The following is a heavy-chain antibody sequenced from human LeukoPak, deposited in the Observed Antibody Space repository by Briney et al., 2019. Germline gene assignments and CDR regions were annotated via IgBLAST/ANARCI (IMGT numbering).Heavy chain of an antibody. Sequence: SETLSLTCTVSGGSISSYYWSWIRQPPGKGLEWIGYIYYSGNNNYNPSLKSRVTISVDTSKNQFSLKLSSVTAADTAVYYCASYCSGGSCYRRNWLDPWGQGTLVTVSS. CDR2: IYYSGNN. CDR3: ASYCSGGSCYRRNWLDP. J-gene: IGHJ5*02. V-gene: IGHV4-59*08. D-gene: IGHD2-15*01. CDR1: GGSISSYY.